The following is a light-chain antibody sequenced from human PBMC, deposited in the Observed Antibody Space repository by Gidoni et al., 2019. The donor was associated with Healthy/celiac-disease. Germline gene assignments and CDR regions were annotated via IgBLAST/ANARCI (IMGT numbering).Light chain of an antibody. CDR3: QSYDSSLSVVV. Sequence: QSVLTQPPSVSGAPGQTVTISCTGISSNIGAGYDVHWYQQLPGTAPKLLIYGNSNRPSGVPDRFSGSKSGTSASLAITGLQAEDEADYYCQSYDSSLSVVVFGGGTKLTVL. V-gene: IGLV1-40*01. CDR2: GNS. CDR1: SSNIGAGYD. J-gene: IGLJ2*01.